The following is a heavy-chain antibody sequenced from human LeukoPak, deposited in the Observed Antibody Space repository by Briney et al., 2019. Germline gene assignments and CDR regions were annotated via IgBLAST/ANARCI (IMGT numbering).Heavy chain of an antibody. CDR3: AREAWSYYFDY. D-gene: IGHD2-15*01. V-gene: IGHV3-7*03. J-gene: IGHJ4*02. Sequence: GGSLRLSCAASGFTFSNYWMSWVRQAPGKGLEWVANINQDGSEIYYGDSVKGRFTISRDNAKNSLYLQMNSLRAEDTAVYYCAREAWSYYFDYWGQGTLVTVSS. CDR2: INQDGSEI. CDR1: GFTFSNYW.